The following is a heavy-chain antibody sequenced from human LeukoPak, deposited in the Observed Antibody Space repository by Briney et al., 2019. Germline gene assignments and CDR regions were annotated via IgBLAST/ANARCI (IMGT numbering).Heavy chain of an antibody. CDR1: GGSISSGGYY. CDR3: ARAGGYYDSSGYHDAFDI. CDR2: IYHSGST. D-gene: IGHD3-22*01. V-gene: IGHV4-30-2*01. J-gene: IGHJ3*02. Sequence: SETLSLTCTVSGGSISSGGYYWSWIRQPPGKGLEWIGYIYHSGSTYYNPSLKSRVTISVDRSKNQFSLKLSSVTAADTAVYYCARAGGYYDSSGYHDAFDIWGQGTMVTVSS.